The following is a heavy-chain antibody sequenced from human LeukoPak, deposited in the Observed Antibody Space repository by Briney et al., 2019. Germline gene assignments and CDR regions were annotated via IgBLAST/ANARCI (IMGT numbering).Heavy chain of an antibody. CDR2: IYYSGST. CDR1: GGSISSYY. V-gene: IGHV4-59*12. CDR3: ARGGYSGSYRTKKFDY. D-gene: IGHD1-26*01. J-gene: IGHJ4*02. Sequence: NPSETLSLTCTVSGGSISSYYWSWIRQPPGKGLEWIGYIYYSGSTNYNPSLKSRVTISVDTSKNQFSLKLSSVTAADTAVYYCARGGYSGSYRTKKFDYWGQGTLVTVSS.